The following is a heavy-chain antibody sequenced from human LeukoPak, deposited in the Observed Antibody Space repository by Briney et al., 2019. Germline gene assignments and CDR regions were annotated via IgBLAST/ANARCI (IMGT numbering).Heavy chain of an antibody. Sequence: GGSLRLSCAASGFTVSSNYMSWVRQAPGKGLEWVSVIYSGGSTYYADSVKGRFTISRDNSKNTLYLQMNSLRAEDTAVYYCARDWTVGATNYWGQGTLVTVSS. CDR1: GFTVSSNY. CDR3: ARDWTVGATNY. CDR2: IYSGGST. D-gene: IGHD1-26*01. J-gene: IGHJ4*02. V-gene: IGHV3-66*01.